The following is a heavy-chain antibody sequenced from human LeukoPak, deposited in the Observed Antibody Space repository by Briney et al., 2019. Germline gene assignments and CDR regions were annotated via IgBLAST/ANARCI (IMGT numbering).Heavy chain of an antibody. CDR2: ISYDGSNK. Sequence: GGSLRLSCAASGFTFSSYAMHWVRQAPGKGLEWVAVISYDGSNKYYADSVKGRFTISRDNSKNTLYPQMNSLRAEDTAVYYCARDDWDRWGQGTLVTVSS. D-gene: IGHD3-9*01. V-gene: IGHV3-30-3*01. CDR3: ARDDWDR. J-gene: IGHJ4*02. CDR1: GFTFSSYA.